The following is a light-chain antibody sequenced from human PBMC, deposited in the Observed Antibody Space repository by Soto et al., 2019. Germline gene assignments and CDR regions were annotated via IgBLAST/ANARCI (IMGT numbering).Light chain of an antibody. J-gene: IGKJ1*01. CDR1: QSISNW. Sequence: DIQMTQSPSTLSASVGDRVTITCRASQSISNWLAWYQQKPGKAPKLLIYKASSLESGVPSRFSGSGSGTEFTLTISSLPPDDFATYYCQQSSTYFRTFGQGTKVEIK. CDR3: QQSSTYFRT. CDR2: KAS. V-gene: IGKV1-5*03.